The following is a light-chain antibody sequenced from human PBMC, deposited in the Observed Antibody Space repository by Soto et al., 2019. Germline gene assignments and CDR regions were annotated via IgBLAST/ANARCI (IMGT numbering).Light chain of an antibody. J-gene: IGKJ5*01. CDR2: AAS. V-gene: IGKV3D-20*02. Sequence: EIVLTQSPGTLSLSPWEIATLSFMASQSVSSKYLAWYQQKPGQAPRLLIYAASSRATDIPDRFSGSGSGTDFTLTISSLEPEDFAVYYCQQRNNWPPSITFGPGTRLEIK. CDR3: QQRNNWPPSIT. CDR1: QSVSSKY.